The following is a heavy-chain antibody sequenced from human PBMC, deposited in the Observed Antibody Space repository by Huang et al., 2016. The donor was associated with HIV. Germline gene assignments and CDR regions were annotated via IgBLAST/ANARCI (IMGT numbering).Heavy chain of an antibody. CDR1: GGSISSGSYY. J-gene: IGHJ4*02. CDR3: ARVPRYSYGSHYFDY. D-gene: IGHD5-18*01. CDR2: IYTSGST. V-gene: IGHV4-61*09. Sequence: QVQLQESGPGLVKPSQTLSLTCTVSGGSISSGSYYWRWIRQPAGKGLEWIGHIYTSGSTNYNPSLKSRVTISVDTSKKQFSLKVSSVTAAGTAVYFCARVPRYSYGSHYFDYWGQGTLVTVSS.